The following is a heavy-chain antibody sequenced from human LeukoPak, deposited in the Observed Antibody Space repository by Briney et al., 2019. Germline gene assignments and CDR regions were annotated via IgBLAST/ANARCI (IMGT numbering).Heavy chain of an antibody. J-gene: IGHJ4*02. CDR2: IYYSGST. D-gene: IGHD3-10*01. Sequence: PSETLSLTCTVSGASVSSGGYYWSWIRRPPGKGLEWIGYIYYSGSTNFNPSLKSRVTISVDTSKNQFSPKVSSVTAADTAVYYCARRGGSGRSFDYWGQGTLVTVSS. CDR1: GASVSSGGYY. V-gene: IGHV4-61*08. CDR3: ARRGGSGRSFDY.